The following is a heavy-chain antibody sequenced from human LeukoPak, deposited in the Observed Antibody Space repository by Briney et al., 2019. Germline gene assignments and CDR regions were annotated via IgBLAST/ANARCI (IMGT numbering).Heavy chain of an antibody. V-gene: IGHV1-2*02. CDR2: INPNSGGT. J-gene: IGHJ4*02. CDR1: GYTFTGYY. CDR3: ARDFRYYYFDY. Sequence: ASVKVSCKASGYTFTGYYMHWVRQAPGQGLEWMGWINPNSGGTNYAQKFQGRITITRDTSASTAYMELSSLRSEDMAVYYCARDFRYYYFDYWGQGTLVTVSS. D-gene: IGHD3-10*01.